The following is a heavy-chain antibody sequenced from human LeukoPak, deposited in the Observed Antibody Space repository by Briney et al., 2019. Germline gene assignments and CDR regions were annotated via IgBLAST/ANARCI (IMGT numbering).Heavy chain of an antibody. CDR3: AMGSGSLIDY. CDR2: IYYSGST. CDR1: GGSISSSSYY. D-gene: IGHD1-26*01. J-gene: IGHJ4*02. Sequence: PSETLSLTCTVSGGSISSSSYYWSWIRQPPGKGLEWIGYIYYSGSTNYNPSLKSRVTISVDTSKNQFSLKLSSVTAADTAVYYCAMGSGSLIDYWGQGTLVTVSS. V-gene: IGHV4-61*05.